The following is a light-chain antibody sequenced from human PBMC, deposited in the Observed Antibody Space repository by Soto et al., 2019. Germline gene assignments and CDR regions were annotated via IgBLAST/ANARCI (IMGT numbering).Light chain of an antibody. CDR1: QSISSY. CDR2: AAS. Sequence: DIQMTQSPSSLSASVGDRVTITCRASQSISSYLNWYQQKPGKAPKLLIYAASSLQSGVPSRFSGSGSGTDFTLTISSLQPEDVATYYCQQSYSTPYTVGQGTKREIK. J-gene: IGKJ2*01. CDR3: QQSYSTPYT. V-gene: IGKV1-39*01.